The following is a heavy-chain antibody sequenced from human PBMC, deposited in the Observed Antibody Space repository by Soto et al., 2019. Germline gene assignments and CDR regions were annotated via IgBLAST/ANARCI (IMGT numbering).Heavy chain of an antibody. CDR1: GYTFTSYA. Sequence: GASVKVSCKASGYTFTSYAMHWVRQAPGQRLEWMGWINAGNGNTKYSQKFQGRVTITRDISASTAYMEQSSLRSEDTALYYCARELGDSGSYPTPLDYWGQGTLVTVSS. CDR2: INAGNGNT. CDR3: ARELGDSGSYPTPLDY. D-gene: IGHD1-26*01. J-gene: IGHJ4*02. V-gene: IGHV1-3*01.